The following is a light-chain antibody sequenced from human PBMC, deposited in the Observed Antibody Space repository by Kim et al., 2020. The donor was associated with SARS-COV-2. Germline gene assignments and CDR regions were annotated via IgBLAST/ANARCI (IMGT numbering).Light chain of an antibody. V-gene: IGKV3-20*01. Sequence: EIVLTQSPGTLSLSPGERATLSCRASQSVSSSYLAWYQQKPGQAPRLLIYGASSRATGIPDRFSGSGSGTDFTLTISRLEPEDFAVYYWQQYGSSPYTFGQGTKVEN. J-gene: IGKJ2*01. CDR2: GAS. CDR1: QSVSSSY. CDR3: QQYGSSPYT.